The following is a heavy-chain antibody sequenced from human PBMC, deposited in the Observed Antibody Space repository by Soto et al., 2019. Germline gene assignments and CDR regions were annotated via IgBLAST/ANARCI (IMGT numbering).Heavy chain of an antibody. CDR1: GFTFGDYA. J-gene: IGHJ6*02. D-gene: IGHD2-8*01. CDR2: IRSKAYGGTT. CDR3: TRGRMVYASYYYYGMDV. V-gene: IGHV3-49*03. Sequence: HPGGSLRLSCTASGFTFGDYAMSWFRQAPGKGLEWVGFIRSKAYGGTTEYAASVKGRFTISRDDSKSIAYLQMNSLKTEDTAVYYCTRGRMVYASYYYYGMDVWGQGTTVTVSS.